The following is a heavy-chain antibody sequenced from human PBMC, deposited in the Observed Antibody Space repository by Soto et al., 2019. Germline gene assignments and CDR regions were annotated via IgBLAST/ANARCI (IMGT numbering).Heavy chain of an antibody. J-gene: IGHJ6*03. D-gene: IGHD2-2*01. CDR2: INAGNGNT. CDR3: ATGCSSTSCYAFYYMDV. V-gene: IGHV1-3*01. CDR1: GYTFTSYA. Sequence: ASVKVSCKASGYTFTSYAMHWVRQAPGQRLEWMGWINAGNGNTKYSQKFQGRVTITRDTSASTAYMELSSLRSEDTAVYYCATGCSSTSCYAFYYMDVWGKGTTVTVSS.